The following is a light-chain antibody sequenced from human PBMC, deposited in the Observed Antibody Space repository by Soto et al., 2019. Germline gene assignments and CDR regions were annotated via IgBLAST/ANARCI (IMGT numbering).Light chain of an antibody. V-gene: IGLV2-18*01. J-gene: IGLJ1*01. CDR3: SLYTSSSTLYV. Sequence: QSVLTQPPSASGSPGQSVTISCTGTSSDVGSYNRVSWYQQPPGTAPKLMIYEVSNRPSGVPDRFSGSKSGNTASLTISGLQAEDEADYYCSLYTSSSTLYVFGTGTKVTV. CDR1: SSDVGSYNR. CDR2: EVS.